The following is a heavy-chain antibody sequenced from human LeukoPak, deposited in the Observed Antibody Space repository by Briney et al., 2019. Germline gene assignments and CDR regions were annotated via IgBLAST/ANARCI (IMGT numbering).Heavy chain of an antibody. CDR1: GLTFRTTW. V-gene: IGHV3-74*01. CDR3: ATARNFRFEY. J-gene: IGHJ4*02. CDR2: MNGEGTTI. Sequence: GGSLRLSCATSGLTFRTTWMHWVRQAPGKGLMWVSRMNGEGTTIDYADSVKGRFTVSRDYAKSTLFLQMNNLRTEDTALYFCATARNFRFEYWGQGSLVIVS. D-gene: IGHD1-7*01.